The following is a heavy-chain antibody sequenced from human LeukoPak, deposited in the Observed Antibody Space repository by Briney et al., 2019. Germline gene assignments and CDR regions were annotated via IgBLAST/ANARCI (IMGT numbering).Heavy chain of an antibody. CDR3: AKGEMDTAGGPLDAFDI. J-gene: IGHJ3*02. V-gene: IGHV3-30*02. CDR2: IRFDGSNK. Sequence: GGSLRLSCAASRFTFSSYGMHWVRQAPGKGLEWVAFIRFDGSNKYYAYSVKGRFTISRDNSKNTLYLQMNSLRAEDTAVYYCAKGEMDTAGGPLDAFDIWGQGTMVTVSS. CDR1: RFTFSSYG. D-gene: IGHD5-18*01.